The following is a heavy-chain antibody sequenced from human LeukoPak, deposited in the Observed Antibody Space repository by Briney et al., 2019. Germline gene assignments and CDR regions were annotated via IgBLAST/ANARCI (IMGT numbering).Heavy chain of an antibody. CDR3: ARGEVVVVVAATLMYNWFDP. D-gene: IGHD2-15*01. Sequence: PSETLSLTCAVYGGSFSGYYWTWIRQPPGKGLEWIGEINHSGSTNYNPSLKSRVTISIDTSKNQFSLKLSSVADADTAVYYCARGEVVVVVAATLMYNWFDPWGQGTLVTVSS. V-gene: IGHV4-34*01. CDR1: GGSFSGYY. CDR2: INHSGST. J-gene: IGHJ5*02.